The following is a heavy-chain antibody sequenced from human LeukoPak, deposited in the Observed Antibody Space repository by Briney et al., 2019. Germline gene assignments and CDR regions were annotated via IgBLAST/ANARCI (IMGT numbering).Heavy chain of an antibody. V-gene: IGHV3-30*18. CDR3: VKDAGSGTYSDGYYFDY. D-gene: IGHD3-10*01. CDR2: LSCAGNYK. Sequence: PGGSLRLSCAASGFTFSSYGMHWVRQAPGKGLEWVADLSCAGNYKFSADSVKGRFTISRDNSKNTLYLQMNSLRDEDTAVYYCVKDAGSGTYSDGYYFDYWGQGTLVTVSS. CDR1: GFTFSSYG. J-gene: IGHJ4*02.